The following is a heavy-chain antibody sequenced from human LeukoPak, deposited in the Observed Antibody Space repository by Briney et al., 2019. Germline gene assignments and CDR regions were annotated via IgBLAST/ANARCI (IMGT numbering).Heavy chain of an antibody. D-gene: IGHD3-3*01. CDR1: GFTFSNAW. CDR3: TTSNYDFWSGYHADFDY. J-gene: IGHJ4*02. V-gene: IGHV3-15*01. CDR2: IKSKTEGGTT. Sequence: PGGSLRLSCAASGFTFSNAWMSWVRQAPGKGLEWVGRIKSKTEGGTTDYAAPVKGRFTISRDDSKNTLYLQMNSLKTEDTAVYYCTTSNYDFWSGYHADFDYWGQGTLVTVSS.